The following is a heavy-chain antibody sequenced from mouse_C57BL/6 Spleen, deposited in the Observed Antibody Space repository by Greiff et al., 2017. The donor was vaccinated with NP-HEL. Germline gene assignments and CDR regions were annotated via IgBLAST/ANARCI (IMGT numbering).Heavy chain of an antibody. J-gene: IGHJ2*01. CDR3: ASRADYYGSSYDFDY. V-gene: IGHV1-64*01. D-gene: IGHD1-1*01. CDR2: IHPNSGST. CDR1: GYTFTSYW. Sequence: LQQPGAELVKPGASVKLSCKASGYTFTSYWMHWVKQRPGQGLEWIGMIHPNSGSTNYNEKFKSKATLTVDKSSSTAYMQLSSLTSEDSAVYYCASRADYYGSSYDFDYWGQGTTLTVSS.